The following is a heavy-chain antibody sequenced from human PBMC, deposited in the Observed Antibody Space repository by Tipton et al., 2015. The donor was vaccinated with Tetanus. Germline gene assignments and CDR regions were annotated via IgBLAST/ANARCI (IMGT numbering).Heavy chain of an antibody. D-gene: IGHD3-16*02. CDR2: INPNSGGT. CDR3: AGGRDSLAPELRLGELSPDNWFDP. CDR1: GYTFTGYY. V-gene: IGHV1-2*04. Sequence: QLVQSGAEVKKPGASVKVSCKASGYTFTGYYMHWVRQAPGQGLEWMGWINPNSGGTNYAQKFQGWVTMTRDTSISTAYMELSRLRSDGTAVFYCAGGRDSLAPELRLGELSPDNWFDPWGQGTLVTVSS. J-gene: IGHJ5*02.